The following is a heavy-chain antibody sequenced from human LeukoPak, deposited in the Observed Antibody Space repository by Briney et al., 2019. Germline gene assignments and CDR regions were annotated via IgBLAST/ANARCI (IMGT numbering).Heavy chain of an antibody. J-gene: IGHJ3*02. V-gene: IGHV1-24*01. CDR1: GYTLTELS. Sequence: ASVKVSCKVSGYTLTELSMHWVRRAPGKGLEWMGGFDPEDGETIYAQKFQGRVTMTEDTSTDTAYMELSSLRSEDTAVYYCATFEGRYYYGSGSYKAFDIWGQGTMVTVSS. D-gene: IGHD3-10*01. CDR3: ATFEGRYYYGSGSYKAFDI. CDR2: FDPEDGET.